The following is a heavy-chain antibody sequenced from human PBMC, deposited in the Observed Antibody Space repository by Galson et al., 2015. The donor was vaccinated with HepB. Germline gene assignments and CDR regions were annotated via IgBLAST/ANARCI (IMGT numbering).Heavy chain of an antibody. D-gene: IGHD6-13*01. V-gene: IGHV1-8*01. CDR3: ARGRKKQSSSWYWRRDYYYYYYYMDV. CDR2: MNPNSGNT. CDR1: GYTFTSYD. J-gene: IGHJ6*03. Sequence: SVKVSCKVSGYTFTSYDINWVRQATGQGLEWMGWMNPNSGNTGCAQKFQGRVTMTRNTSISTAYMELSSLRSEDTAVYYCARGRKKQSSSWYWRRDYYYYYYYMDVWGKGTTVTVSS.